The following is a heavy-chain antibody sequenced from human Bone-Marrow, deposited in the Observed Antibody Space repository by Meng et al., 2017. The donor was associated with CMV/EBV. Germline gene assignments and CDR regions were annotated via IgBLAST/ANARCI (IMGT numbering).Heavy chain of an antibody. CDR3: ARGGFSASSPSDL. CDR2: ISYDGTNK. J-gene: IGHJ5*02. D-gene: IGHD6-6*01. CDR1: GFTFSGYA. V-gene: IGHV3-30-3*01. Sequence: GESLKISCAASGFTFSGYAFHWVRQAPGKGLEWVAVISYDGTNKLYADSVKGRFTLSRDNSKHTLYLQMTSLKSEDTALYYCARGGFSASSPSDLWGQGPLVTVYS.